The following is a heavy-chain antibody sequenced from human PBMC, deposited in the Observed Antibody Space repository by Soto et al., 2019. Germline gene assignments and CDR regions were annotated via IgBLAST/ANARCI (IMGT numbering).Heavy chain of an antibody. CDR2: ISGSGGRT. J-gene: IGHJ4*02. D-gene: IGHD2-2*01. CDR1: GFTFSSYA. CDR3: AKGYCSSTSCYRFDY. Sequence: GGSLRLSCAASGFTFSSYAMSWVRQAPGKGLEWVSGISGSGGRTYYADSVKGRFTISRDNSKNTLYLQMNSLRAEDTAVYHCAKGYCSSTSCYRFDYWGQGTLVTVSS. V-gene: IGHV3-23*01.